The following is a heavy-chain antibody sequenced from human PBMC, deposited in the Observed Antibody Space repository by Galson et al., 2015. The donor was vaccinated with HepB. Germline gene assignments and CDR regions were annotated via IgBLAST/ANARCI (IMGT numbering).Heavy chain of an antibody. CDR1: GFSLSTSGMC. CDR3: ARSARPLAYFDY. CDR2: IDWDDDK. V-gene: IGHV2-70*11. J-gene: IGHJ4*02. D-gene: IGHD3-3*02. Sequence: PALVKPTQTLTLTCTFSGFSLSTSGMCVTWIRQPPGKALEWLARIDWDDDKYYSTSLKTRLTISKDTSKDQVVLTMTNMDPVDTATYYCARSARPLAYFDYWGQGTLVTVSS.